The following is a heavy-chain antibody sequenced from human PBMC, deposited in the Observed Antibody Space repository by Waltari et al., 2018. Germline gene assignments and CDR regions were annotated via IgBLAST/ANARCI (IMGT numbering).Heavy chain of an antibody. CDR1: GLCVNRDEG. D-gene: IGHD5-12*01. Sequence: QVQMVEAGGGVVQPGGYRRRSCKPSGLCVNRDEGVDWVRQAPGRGLELVAFLRSDETKGSYADSVRGRFTISRDSSKNTVYLQMDSLRPEDTAVYYCAKGYNYCFDFWGQGTLVTVSS. V-gene: IGHV3-30*02. CDR2: LRSDETKG. CDR3: AKGYNYCFDF. J-gene: IGHJ4*02.